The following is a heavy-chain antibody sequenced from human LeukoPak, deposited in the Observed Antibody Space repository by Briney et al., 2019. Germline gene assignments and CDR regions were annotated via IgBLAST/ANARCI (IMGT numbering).Heavy chain of an antibody. Sequence: ASVKVSCEVSGYTLTELSMHWVRQAPGKGLEWMGGFDPEDGETIYAQKFQGRVTMTEDTSTDTAYMELSSLRSEDTAVYYCATDPYSSGWPRSNRLDYWGQGTLVTVSS. CDR2: FDPEDGET. CDR3: ATDPYSSGWPRSNRLDY. J-gene: IGHJ4*02. V-gene: IGHV1-24*01. D-gene: IGHD6-19*01. CDR1: GYTLTELS.